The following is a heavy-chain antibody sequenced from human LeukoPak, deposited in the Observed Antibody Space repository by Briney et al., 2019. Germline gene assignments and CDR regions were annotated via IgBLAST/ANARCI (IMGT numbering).Heavy chain of an antibody. J-gene: IGHJ1*01. D-gene: IGHD3-22*01. CDR2: ISGSGGST. CDR1: GFTFSSYA. V-gene: IGHV3-23*01. CDR3: AKDAQLDYYDSSGYYTFQH. Sequence: GGSLRLSCAAPGFTFSSYAMSWVRQAPGKGLEWVSAISGSGGSTYYADSVKGRFTISRDNSKNTLYLQMNSLRAEDTAVYYCAKDAQLDYYDSSGYYTFQHWGQGTLVTVSS.